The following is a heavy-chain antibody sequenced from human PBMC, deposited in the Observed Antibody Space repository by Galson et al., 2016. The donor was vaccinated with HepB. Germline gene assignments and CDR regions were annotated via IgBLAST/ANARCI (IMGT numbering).Heavy chain of an antibody. V-gene: IGHV3-21*01. CDR1: GFTFSNSS. J-gene: IGHJ3*02. Sequence: SLRLSCAASGFTFSNSSMNWVRQAPGKGLEWVSSISTRSSFIYYADSVKGRFTISRDNAKNSLYLQMNSLRAEDTAVYYCARSLPRAGAFDIWGQGTMVTVSS. CDR3: ARSLPRAGAFDI. CDR2: ISTRSSFI.